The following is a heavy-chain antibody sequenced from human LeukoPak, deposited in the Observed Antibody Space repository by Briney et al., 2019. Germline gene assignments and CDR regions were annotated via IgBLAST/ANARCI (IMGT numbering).Heavy chain of an antibody. V-gene: IGHV3-23*01. Sequence: GGSLRLSCAASGFTFSSYAMSWVRQAPGKGLEWVSAISGSGSSTYYADSVKGRFTISRDNSKNTLYMQMNSLRAEDTAVYYCAKDLGIAARPLGYYDYWGQGTLVTVSS. CDR2: ISGSGSST. J-gene: IGHJ4*02. CDR3: AKDLGIAARPLGYYDY. CDR1: GFTFSSYA. D-gene: IGHD6-6*01.